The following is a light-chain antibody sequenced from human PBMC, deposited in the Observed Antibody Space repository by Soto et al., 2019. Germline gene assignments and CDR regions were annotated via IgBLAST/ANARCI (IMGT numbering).Light chain of an antibody. CDR2: GAS. CDR3: QQYGTSPVT. J-gene: IGKJ4*01. V-gene: IGKV3-20*01. Sequence: EIVLTQSPDTLSLSPGERATLSCRASQSVNNNYFAWYQQKPGQARRLLIYGASSRATGIPDRFSGSGSGTDFTLTISRLEPEDFAVYYCQQYGTSPVTFGGGTKVEIK. CDR1: QSVNNNY.